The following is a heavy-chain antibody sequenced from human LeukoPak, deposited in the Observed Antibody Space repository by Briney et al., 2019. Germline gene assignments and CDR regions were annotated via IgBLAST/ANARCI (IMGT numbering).Heavy chain of an antibody. V-gene: IGHV1-18*01. CDR2: ISAYNGNT. J-gene: IGHJ4*02. CDR1: GYTFTSYG. D-gene: IGHD5-12*01. CDR3: ARLRPGWLRLPPDY. Sequence: ASVKVSCKASGYTFTSYGISWVRQAPGQGLEWMGWISAYNGNTNYAQKLQGRVTMTTDTPTSTAYMELRSLRSDDTAVYYCARLRPGWLRLPPDYWGQGTLVTVSS.